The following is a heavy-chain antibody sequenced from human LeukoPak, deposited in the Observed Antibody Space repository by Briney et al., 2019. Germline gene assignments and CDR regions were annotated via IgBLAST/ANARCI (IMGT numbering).Heavy chain of an antibody. V-gene: IGHV3-53*01. Sequence: GGSLRLSCTVSGFTVSSNSMSWVRQAPGKGLEWVSFIYSDNTHYSDSVKGRFTISRDNSKNTLYLQMNSLRAEDTAVYYCAIGTGSYRPNWFDPWGQGTLVTVSS. D-gene: IGHD3-16*02. CDR2: IYSDNT. CDR3: AIGTGSYRPNWFDP. J-gene: IGHJ5*02. CDR1: GFTVSSNS.